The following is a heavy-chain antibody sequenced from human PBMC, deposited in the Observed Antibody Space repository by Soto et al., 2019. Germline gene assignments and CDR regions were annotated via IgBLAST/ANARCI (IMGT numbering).Heavy chain of an antibody. V-gene: IGHV3-48*01. D-gene: IGHD6-19*01. CDR1: GFSFSSYS. Sequence: PGGSLRLSCAASGFSFSSYSMGWARQAPGKGLEWLSYITSSGRTIYYADSVKGRFTISRDNAKNSLFLQMDSLRAEDTAVYYCAELKTAVAGLEYWGLGTLVTVSS. CDR3: AELKTAVAGLEY. J-gene: IGHJ4*02. CDR2: ITSSGRTI.